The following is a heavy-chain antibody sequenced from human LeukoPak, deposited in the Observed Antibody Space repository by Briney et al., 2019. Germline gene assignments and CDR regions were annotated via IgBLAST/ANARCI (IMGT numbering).Heavy chain of an antibody. CDR2: IYISGST. J-gene: IGHJ5*02. D-gene: IGHD2/OR15-2a*01. V-gene: IGHV4-4*07. CDR3: PGDPNRSA. Sequence: SETLSLTCAVSGGSLRDSYWSWIRQPAGRELEWIGRIYISGSTNYNPSLKSRVTMPIDTSTHHFSLHQTSVTAPCSPSYYCPGDPNRSAWGQGILVTVSS. CDR1: GGSLRDSY.